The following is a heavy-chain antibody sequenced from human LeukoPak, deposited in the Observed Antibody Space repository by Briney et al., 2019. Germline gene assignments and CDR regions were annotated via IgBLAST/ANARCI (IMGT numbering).Heavy chain of an antibody. V-gene: IGHV4-39*01. D-gene: IGHD4-11*01. J-gene: IGHJ4*02. CDR2: IYYSGST. Sequence: PSETLSLTCTVSGGSISSSGYYWGWIRQPPGKGLEWIGTIYYSGSTNYNPSLKSRVTISVDTSKNQFSLKLSSVTAADTAVYYCARFRTLTTHFDYWGQGTLVTVSS. CDR3: ARFRTLTTHFDY. CDR1: GGSISSSGYY.